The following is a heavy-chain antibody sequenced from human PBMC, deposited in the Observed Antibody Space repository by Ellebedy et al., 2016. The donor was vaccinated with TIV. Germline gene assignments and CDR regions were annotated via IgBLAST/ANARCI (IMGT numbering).Heavy chain of an antibody. CDR2: IVVGSGNT. J-gene: IGHJ2*01. CDR3: AADSVVGPSASWYFDL. CDR1: GFTFTKSA. V-gene: IGHV1-58*01. Sequence: AASVKVSCKASGFTFTKSAVQWVRQARGQRLGGIGWIVVGSGNTHYAQKFQERVTITRDMSTSTDYMELSSLRSEDTAVYYCAADSVVGPSASWYFDLWGRGTLVTVSS. D-gene: IGHD2-15*01.